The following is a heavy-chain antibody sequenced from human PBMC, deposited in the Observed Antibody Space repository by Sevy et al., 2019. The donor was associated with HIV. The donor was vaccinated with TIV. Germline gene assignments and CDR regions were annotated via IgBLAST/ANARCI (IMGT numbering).Heavy chain of an antibody. J-gene: IGHJ4*02. Sequence: GGSLRLSCAASGFTFSSYSMNWVRQAPGKGLEWVSYISSSSSTIYYADSVKGRFTISRDNAKNSLYLQMNSLRAEDTAVYYCARGIEDYYVDYWGQGTLVTVSS. D-gene: IGHD2-15*01. CDR3: ARGIEDYYVDY. V-gene: IGHV3-48*01. CDR2: ISSSSSTI. CDR1: GFTFSSYS.